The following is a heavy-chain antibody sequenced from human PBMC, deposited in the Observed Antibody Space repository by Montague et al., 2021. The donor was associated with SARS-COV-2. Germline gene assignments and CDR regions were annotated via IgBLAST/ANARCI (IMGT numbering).Heavy chain of an antibody. V-gene: IGHV4-34*01. J-gene: IGHJ3*02. CDR1: GGSFSNYY. Sequence: SETLSLTCALSGGSFSNYYWSWIRQPPGKGLEWIGEVNQSGTTIYNPSVKSGVTTSEDTSKNQFYLRLNSVTAADTAVYYCARGRGPVVVPGAGPAGRAFDIWGQGTMVTVSS. CDR2: VNQSGTT. D-gene: IGHD2-2*01. CDR3: ARGRGPVVVPGAGPAGRAFDI.